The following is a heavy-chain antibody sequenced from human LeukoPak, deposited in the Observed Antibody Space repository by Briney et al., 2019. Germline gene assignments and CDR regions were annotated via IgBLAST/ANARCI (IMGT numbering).Heavy chain of an antibody. CDR2: ISSSSCYI. D-gene: IGHD4-11*01. V-gene: IGHV3-21*01. J-gene: IGHJ6*03. Sequence: GGSLRLSCAASGFTFSSYSMNWVRRAPGKGLEWVSSISSSSCYIYYAVSVKGRFTISRDNAKNSLYLQMNSLRAEDTAVYYCARDTTVTTRYYYYMDVWGKGTTVTVSS. CDR1: GFTFSSYS. CDR3: ARDTTVTTRYYYYMDV.